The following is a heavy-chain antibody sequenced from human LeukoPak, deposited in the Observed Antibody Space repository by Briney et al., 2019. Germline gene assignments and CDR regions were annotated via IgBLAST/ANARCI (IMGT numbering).Heavy chain of an antibody. V-gene: IGHV4-4*07. D-gene: IGHD2-15*01. CDR2: IYASGSA. CDR1: GGSISSYY. J-gene: IGHJ4*02. CDR3: ARYPKVAAYFDC. Sequence: SETLSLTCTVSGGSISSYYWAWIRQPAGKGLEWIGRIYASGSADYYSSLKSRVSMSVDTSKNQFSLKLSSVTAADTAVYYCARYPKVAAYFDCWGQGTLVTVSS.